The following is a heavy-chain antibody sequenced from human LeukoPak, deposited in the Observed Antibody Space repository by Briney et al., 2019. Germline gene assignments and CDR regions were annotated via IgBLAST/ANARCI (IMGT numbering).Heavy chain of an antibody. CDR3: ARLEDKGTFDH. CDR2: IYHSGRT. CDR1: GAPESNHY. D-gene: IGHD1-1*01. V-gene: IGHV4-59*02. J-gene: IGHJ4*02. Sequence: SETLSLILTVSGAPESNHYSTWIRQPPGKRLEWLGYIYHSGRTKYNPSPKSRITISADTNKDQFSLKLTSVTAADTAVYYCARLEDKGTFDHWGPGTLVTVSS.